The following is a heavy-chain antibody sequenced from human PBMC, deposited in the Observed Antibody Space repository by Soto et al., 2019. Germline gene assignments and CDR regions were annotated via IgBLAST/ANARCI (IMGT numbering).Heavy chain of an antibody. CDR2: ISGYNGNT. CDR3: AGEGQAPYYYYGMDV. V-gene: IGHV1-18*01. CDR1: GYTFTNYG. Sequence: QVQVVQSGDEVKKPGASVKVSCKASGYTFTNYGFSWVRQAPGQGLEWMGWISGYNGNTKYAEKFQGRVTMTTDTSPSTAHMELRSLRSDDTAVYYCAGEGQAPYYYYGMDVWGQGTAVTVSS. J-gene: IGHJ6*02.